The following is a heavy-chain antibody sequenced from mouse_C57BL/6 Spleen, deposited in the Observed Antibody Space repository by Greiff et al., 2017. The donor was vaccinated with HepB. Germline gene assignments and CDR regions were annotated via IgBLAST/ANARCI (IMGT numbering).Heavy chain of an antibody. J-gene: IGHJ2*01. D-gene: IGHD1-1*01. Sequence: QVQLQQSGAELVRPGTSVKVSCKASGYAFTNYLIEWVKQRPGQGLEWIGVINPGSGGTNYNEKFKGKATLTADKSSSTAYMQLSSLTSEDSAVYFCAREGPTGGFDYWGQGTTLTVSA. V-gene: IGHV1-54*01. CDR3: AREGPTGGFDY. CDR1: GYAFTNYL. CDR2: INPGSGGT.